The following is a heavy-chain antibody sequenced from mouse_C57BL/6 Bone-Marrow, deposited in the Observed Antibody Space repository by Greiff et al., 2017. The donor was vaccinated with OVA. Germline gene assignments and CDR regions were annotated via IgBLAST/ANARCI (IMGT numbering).Heavy chain of an antibody. CDR2: IDPENGDT. Sequence: DVKLQESGAELVRPGASVKLSCTASGFNIKDDYMHWVKQRPEQGLEWIGWIDPENGDTEYASKFQGKATITADTSSNTAYLQLSSLTSEDTAVYYCTHYYGSSYFDYWGQGTTLTVSS. CDR3: THYYGSSYFDY. D-gene: IGHD1-1*01. J-gene: IGHJ2*01. CDR1: GFNIKDDY. V-gene: IGHV14-4*01.